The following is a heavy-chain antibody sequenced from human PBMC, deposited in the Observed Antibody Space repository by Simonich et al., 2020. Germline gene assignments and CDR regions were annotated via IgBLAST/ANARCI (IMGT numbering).Heavy chain of an antibody. CDR1: GGSFSGYY. Sequence: QVQLQQWGAGLLKPSETLSLTCAVYGGSFSGYYWSWIRHPPGKGLEWIGEINHSGSNNQNPSRKSRVTISVDTSKNQFSRKLSSVTAADTAVYYCARGLIGGSYYYWGQGTLVTVSS. J-gene: IGHJ4*02. V-gene: IGHV4-34*01. D-gene: IGHD1-26*01. CDR3: ARGLIGGSYYY. CDR2: INHSGSN.